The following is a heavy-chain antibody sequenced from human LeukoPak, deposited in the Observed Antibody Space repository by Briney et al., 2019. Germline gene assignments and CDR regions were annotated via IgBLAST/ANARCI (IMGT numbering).Heavy chain of an antibody. D-gene: IGHD3-22*01. CDR2: VYYSGRT. Sequence: SDTLSLTCTVSGDFISSSSYYWGWIRQPPGKGLEWIGDVYYSGRTYYNPSLKSRVFISIDTSKNYFSLNLNFVTAADTAVYYCARRRYSHSTGYFEWGRGSLVTVSS. V-gene: IGHV4-39*02. CDR1: GDFISSSSYY. J-gene: IGHJ1*01. CDR3: ARRRYSHSTGYFE.